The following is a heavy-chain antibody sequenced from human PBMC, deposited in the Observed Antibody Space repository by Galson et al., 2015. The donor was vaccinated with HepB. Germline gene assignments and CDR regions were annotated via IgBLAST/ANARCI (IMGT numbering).Heavy chain of an antibody. CDR3: AKDGDCYDRWPVWPCVFDY. CDR1: GFTFSSYA. V-gene: IGHV3-23*01. Sequence: SLRLSCAASGFTFSSYAMSWVRQAPGEGLEWVSAISGSGGSTYYADSVKGRLTISRDNSKNTLYLQMNSLRAEDTAVYYCAKDGDCYDRWPVWPCVFDYWGQGTLVTVSS. D-gene: IGHD2-21*01. CDR2: ISGSGGST. J-gene: IGHJ4*02.